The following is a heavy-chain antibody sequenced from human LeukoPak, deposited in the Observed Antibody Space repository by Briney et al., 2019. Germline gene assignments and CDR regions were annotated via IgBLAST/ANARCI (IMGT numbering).Heavy chain of an antibody. CDR2: ISYDGSNK. J-gene: IGHJ3*02. Sequence: SCKASGGTFSSYAMHWVRQAPGKGLEWVAVISYDGSNKYYADSVKGRFTISRDNSKNTLYLQMNSLRAEDTAVYYCASPFFRITMILNAFDIWGQGTMVTVSS. CDR3: ASPFFRITMILNAFDI. D-gene: IGHD3-22*01. V-gene: IGHV3-30*04. CDR1: GGTFSSYA.